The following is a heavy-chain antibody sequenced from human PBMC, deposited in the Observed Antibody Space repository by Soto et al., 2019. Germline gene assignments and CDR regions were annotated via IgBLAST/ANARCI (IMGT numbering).Heavy chain of an antibody. CDR1: GGSISSYY. D-gene: IGHD1-26*01. CDR3: ESGHSASQLLGYYFDY. CDR2: IYYSGST. J-gene: IGHJ4*02. Sequence: PSETLSLTCTVSGGSISSYYWSWIRQPPGRGLEWIGYIYYSGSTNYNLSLKSRATISVDTSKSQFSLKLSSVTAADTAVYYCESGHSASQLLGYYFDYWGQGTLVTVSS. V-gene: IGHV4-59*01.